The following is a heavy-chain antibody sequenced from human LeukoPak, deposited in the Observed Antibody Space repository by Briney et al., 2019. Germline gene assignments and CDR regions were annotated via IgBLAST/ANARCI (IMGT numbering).Heavy chain of an antibody. CDR1: GGSISSYY. D-gene: IGHD1-26*01. CDR2: IYTSGST. CDR3: ARDQEVIVGARSAFDI. Sequence: SETLSLTCTVSGGSISSYYWSWIRQPPGKGLEWIGRIYTSGSTNYNPSLKSRVTMSVDTSKNQFSLKLSSVTAADTAVYYCARDQEVIVGARSAFDIWGQGTMDTVSS. J-gene: IGHJ3*02. V-gene: IGHV4-4*07.